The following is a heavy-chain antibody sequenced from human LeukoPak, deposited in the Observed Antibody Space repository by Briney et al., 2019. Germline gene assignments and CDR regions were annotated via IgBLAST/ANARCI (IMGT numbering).Heavy chain of an antibody. V-gene: IGHV3-9*01. CDR2: ISWNSGSI. Sequence: SGGSLRLSCAASGFTFDDYAMHWVRHAPGKGLEWDSGISWNSGSICYADSVKGRFTISRDNAKNSLYLQMNSLRAEDTALYYCARSSSWTEGSVEFDYWGQGTLVTVSS. D-gene: IGHD6-13*01. J-gene: IGHJ4*02. CDR3: ARSSSWTEGSVEFDY. CDR1: GFTFDDYA.